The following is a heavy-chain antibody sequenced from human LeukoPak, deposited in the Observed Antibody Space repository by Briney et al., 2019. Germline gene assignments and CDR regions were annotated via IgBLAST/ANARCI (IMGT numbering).Heavy chain of an antibody. Sequence: GGSLRLSCAASGFTFSSYAMHWVRQAPGKGLEWVAVISYDGSNKYYADSVKGRFTIPRDNSKNTLYLQMNSLRAEDTAVYYCAREVGGSSWYWIYYYYGMDVWGQGTTVTVSS. CDR3: AREVGGSSWYWIYYYYGMDV. D-gene: IGHD6-13*01. J-gene: IGHJ6*02. CDR2: ISYDGSNK. CDR1: GFTFSSYA. V-gene: IGHV3-30*04.